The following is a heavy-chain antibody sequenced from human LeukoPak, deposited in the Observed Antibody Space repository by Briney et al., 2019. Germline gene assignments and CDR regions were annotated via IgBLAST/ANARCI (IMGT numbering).Heavy chain of an antibody. CDR1: GFTFDDYA. J-gene: IGHJ4*02. V-gene: IGHV3-9*01. D-gene: IGHD4-23*01. Sequence: GRSLRLSCAASGFTFDDYAMHWVRQAPGKGLEWVSGISWNSGSIGYADSVKGRFTISRDNAKFSLYLQMSSLRAEDTAVYYCATDRKVGTWDPRFNYWGQGTLVTVSS. CDR3: ATDRKVGTWDPRFNY. CDR2: ISWNSGSI.